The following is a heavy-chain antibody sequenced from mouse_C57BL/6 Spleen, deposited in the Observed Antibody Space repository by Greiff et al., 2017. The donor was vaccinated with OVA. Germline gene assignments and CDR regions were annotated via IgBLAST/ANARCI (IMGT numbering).Heavy chain of an antibody. D-gene: IGHD2-1*01. CDR2: IDPSDSYT. V-gene: IGHV1-50*01. CDR1: GYTFTSYW. Sequence: QVQLKQPGAELVKPGASVKLSCKASGYTFTSYWMQWVKQRPGQGLEWIGEIDPSDSYTNYNQKFKGKATLTVDTSSSTAYMQLSSLTSEDSAVYYCAGGGNYVNYWGQGTTLTVSS. J-gene: IGHJ2*01. CDR3: AGGGNYVNY.